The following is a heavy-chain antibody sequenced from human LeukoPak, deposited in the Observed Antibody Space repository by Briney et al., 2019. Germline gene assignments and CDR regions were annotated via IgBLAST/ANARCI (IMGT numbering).Heavy chain of an antibody. V-gene: IGHV1-2*06. CDR2: INPNSGGT. CDR3: ARDSAYYDFWSGYPFDY. Sequence: ASVKVSCKAPGYTFTGYYMHWVRQAPGQGLEWMGRINPNSGGTNYAQKFQGRVTMTRDTSISTAYMELSRLRSDDTAVYYCARDSAYYDFWSGYPFDYWGQGTLVTVSS. D-gene: IGHD3-3*01. CDR1: GYTFTGYY. J-gene: IGHJ4*02.